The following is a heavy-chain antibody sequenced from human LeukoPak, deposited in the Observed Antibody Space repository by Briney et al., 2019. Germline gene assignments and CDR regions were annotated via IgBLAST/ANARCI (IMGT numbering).Heavy chain of an antibody. CDR2: ISGSGDNT. D-gene: IGHD5-12*01. CDR3: AKGSGYDTDFDY. Sequence: GGSLRLSCAASGFTFSTYVMSWVRQAPGKGLEWVSGISGSGDNTYYADSVKGRFTISRNNSKNTLYLQMNSLRAEDTAVYYCAKGSGYDTDFDYWGQGTLVSVSS. J-gene: IGHJ4*02. CDR1: GFTFSTYV. V-gene: IGHV3-23*01.